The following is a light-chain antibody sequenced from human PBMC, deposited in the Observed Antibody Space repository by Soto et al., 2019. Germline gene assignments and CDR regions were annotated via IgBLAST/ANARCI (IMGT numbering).Light chain of an antibody. CDR1: SSNIGNNY. J-gene: IGLJ1*01. V-gene: IGLV2-14*01. CDR2: EVS. Sequence: QSVLTQPPSVSAAPGQKVTISCSGNSSNIGNNYVSWYQQLPGTAPKLLFYEVSNRPSGVSNRFSGSKSGNTASLTISGLQAEDEADYYCSSYRSSSTRVFGTGTKVTVL. CDR3: SSYRSSSTRV.